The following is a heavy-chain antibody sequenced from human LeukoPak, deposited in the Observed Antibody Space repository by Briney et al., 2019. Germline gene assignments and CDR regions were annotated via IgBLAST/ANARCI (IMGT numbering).Heavy chain of an antibody. CDR3: AREGGFYPPLDY. J-gene: IGHJ4*02. CDR1: GFTFSNYW. CDR2: VHLDGRT. D-gene: IGHD3-3*01. Sequence: GSLRLSCAASGFTFSNYWMHWVRQTPGKGLEWIAEVHLDGRTNYNPSLESRLTMSVDVSENQVSLKLTYVPSADTAVYYCAREGGFYPPLDYSGEGTLVTVSS. V-gene: IGHV4-4*02.